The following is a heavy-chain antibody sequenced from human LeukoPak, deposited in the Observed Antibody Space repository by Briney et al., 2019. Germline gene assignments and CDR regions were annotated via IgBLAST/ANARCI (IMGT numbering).Heavy chain of an antibody. Sequence: GGSLRLSCAASGFTFSSYAMSWVRQAPGKGLEWVSAISGSGGSTYYADSVKGRFTISRDNSKNTLYLRMNSLRAEDTAVYYCAKGLDIVVVPATNDYWGQGTLVTVSS. V-gene: IGHV3-23*01. J-gene: IGHJ4*02. D-gene: IGHD2-2*03. CDR1: GFTFSSYA. CDR3: AKGLDIVVVPATNDY. CDR2: ISGSGGST.